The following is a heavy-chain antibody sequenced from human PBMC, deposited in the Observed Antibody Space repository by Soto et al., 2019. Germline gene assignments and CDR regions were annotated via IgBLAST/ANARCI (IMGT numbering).Heavy chain of an antibody. CDR3: ASGIVGATTSGMDV. J-gene: IGHJ6*02. CDR1: GFTFGASA. Sequence: GGSLRLSCAASGFTFGASALRWVRQASGMGLEWLGRIGSKGETYATTYAASVKTRFTISRDDSKKTAYLKMNSLESEDTALYYCASGIVGATTSGMDVWGQGTTVTVSS. V-gene: IGHV3-73*01. CDR2: IGSKGETYAT. D-gene: IGHD1-26*01.